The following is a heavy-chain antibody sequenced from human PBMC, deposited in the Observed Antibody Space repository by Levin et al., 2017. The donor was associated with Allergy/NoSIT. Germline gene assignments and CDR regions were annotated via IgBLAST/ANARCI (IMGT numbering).Heavy chain of an antibody. Sequence: GESLKISCAASGFTFSSYSMNWVRQAPGKGLEWVSYISSSSSTIYYADSVKGRFTISRDNAKNSLYLQMNSLRAEDTAVYYCARDEEAQFDYWGQGTLVTVSS. CDR3: ARDEEAQFDY. CDR2: ISSSSSTI. V-gene: IGHV3-48*01. J-gene: IGHJ4*02. CDR1: GFTFSSYS.